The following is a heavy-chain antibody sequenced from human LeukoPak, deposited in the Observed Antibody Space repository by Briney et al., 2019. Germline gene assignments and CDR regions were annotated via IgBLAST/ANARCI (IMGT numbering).Heavy chain of an antibody. J-gene: IGHJ6*02. D-gene: IGHD6-19*01. CDR2: IYSSGTT. V-gene: IGHV4-4*07. CDR1: GGSITNYY. CDR3: ARVSPIGVAGSSYYYAMDV. Sequence: PSETLSLTCTVSGGSITNYYWTWIRQPAGKGLEWIGRIYSSGTTTYNPSLKSRVDMSVDTSKNQFSLKLRSVTAADTALYYCARVSPIGVAGSSYYYAMDVWGQGTTVIVSS.